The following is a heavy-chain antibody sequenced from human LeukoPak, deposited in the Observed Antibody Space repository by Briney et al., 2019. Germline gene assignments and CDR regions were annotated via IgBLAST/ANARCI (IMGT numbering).Heavy chain of an antibody. CDR3: AREASSSNYMDV. Sequence: ASVKVSCKASGYTFTGYYMHWVRQAPGQGLEWMGWINPNSGGTNYAQRFQGRVTMTRDTSISTACMELSRLRSDDTAVYYCAREASSSNYMDVWGKGTTVTVSS. D-gene: IGHD6-6*01. V-gene: IGHV1-2*02. CDR1: GYTFTGYY. J-gene: IGHJ6*03. CDR2: INPNSGGT.